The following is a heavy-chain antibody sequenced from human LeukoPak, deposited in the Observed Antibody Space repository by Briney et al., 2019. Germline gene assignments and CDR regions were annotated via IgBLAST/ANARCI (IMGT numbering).Heavy chain of an antibody. J-gene: IGHJ2*01. Sequence: ASVKVSCKASGGTFSTYAISWVRQAPGQGLEWMGWISAYNGNTNYAQKLQGRVTMTTDTSTSTAYMELRSLRSDDTAVYYCARGRVDYYDSSGYQGYWYFDLWGRGTLVTVSS. D-gene: IGHD3-22*01. V-gene: IGHV1-18*01. CDR2: ISAYNGNT. CDR1: GGTFSTYA. CDR3: ARGRVDYYDSSGYQGYWYFDL.